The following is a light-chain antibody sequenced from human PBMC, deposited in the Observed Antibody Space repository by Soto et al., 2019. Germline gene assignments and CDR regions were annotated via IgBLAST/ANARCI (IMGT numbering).Light chain of an antibody. J-gene: IGKJ4*01. CDR2: DAS. V-gene: IGKV3-15*01. Sequence: EKVITQSPTPPSLSPGEKVTLCCRASQSAISNLAWYQQKPGQTPRLLIYDASTRATDIPARFSGSGSGTDFTLTISSLLSEDFAVYYCHQYYKWPLTFGGGTKVDI. CDR3: HQYYKWPLT. CDR1: QSAISN.